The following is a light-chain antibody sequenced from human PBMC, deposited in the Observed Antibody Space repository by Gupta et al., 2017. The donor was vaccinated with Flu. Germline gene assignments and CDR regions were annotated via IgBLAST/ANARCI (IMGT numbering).Light chain of an antibody. V-gene: IGKV3-20*01. Sequence: EIVSTQPPGPLSLSPGERATLSCRASQSVSSSYLAWYQQKPGQAPRLLIYGASSRATGIPDRFSGSGSGTDFTLTISRLEPEDFAVYYCQQYGSSPYTFGQGTKLEIK. J-gene: IGKJ2*01. CDR2: GAS. CDR1: QSVSSSY. CDR3: QQYGSSPYT.